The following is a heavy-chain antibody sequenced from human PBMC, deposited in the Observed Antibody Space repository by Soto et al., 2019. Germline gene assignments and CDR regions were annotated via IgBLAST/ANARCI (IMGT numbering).Heavy chain of an antibody. CDR3: AHNCGVDGHSVFFY. V-gene: IGHV3-23*01. J-gene: IGHJ4*02. CDR2: ISGGGGSS. D-gene: IGHD2-21*01. CDR1: GFTFSNYA. Sequence: EVQLLESGGGLVQPGGSLRLSCAASGFTFSNYAMSWVRQAPGKGLEWVSGISGGGGSSYYADSVKGRFTISRDNSKNTLYIQMNSLRAEDTAVDSSAHNCGVDGHSVFFYWGQGTLVIVSS.